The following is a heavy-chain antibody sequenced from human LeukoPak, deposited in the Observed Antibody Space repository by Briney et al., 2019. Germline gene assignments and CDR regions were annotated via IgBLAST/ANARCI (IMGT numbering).Heavy chain of an antibody. V-gene: IGHV3-7*01. CDR3: ARDGRSKIMDV. D-gene: IGHD1-26*01. CDR2: IKQDGSEK. CDR1: GFTFSSYW. J-gene: IGHJ6*03. Sequence: GGSLRLSCAASGFTFSSYWMSWVRQASGKGLEWVANIKQDGSEKYYVDSVKGRFTISRDNAKNSLYLQMNSLRAEDTAVYYCARDGRSKIMDVWGKGTTVTVSS.